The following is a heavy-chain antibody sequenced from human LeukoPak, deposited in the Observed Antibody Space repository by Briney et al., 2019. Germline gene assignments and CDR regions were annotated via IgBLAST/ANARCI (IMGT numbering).Heavy chain of an antibody. D-gene: IGHD3-16*01. CDR2: INHSGGS. CDR1: GTSFSGFY. V-gene: IGHV4-34*01. Sequence: SETLSLNCAVYGTSFSGFYRSWIRQPPGKGLEWIGEINHSGGSSYNPSLKSRVTISVDTSKNQFSLKLTSLTAADTAVYFCARGRGIKSPIRDPWGYWGQGTLVTVSS. J-gene: IGHJ4*02. CDR3: ARGRGIKSPIRDPWGY.